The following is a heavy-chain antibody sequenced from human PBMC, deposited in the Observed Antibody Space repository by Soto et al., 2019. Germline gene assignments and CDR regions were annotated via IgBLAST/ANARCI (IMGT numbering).Heavy chain of an antibody. V-gene: IGHV3-13*01. CDR1: GFTFSSYD. D-gene: IGHD6-19*01. Sequence: EVQLVESGGGLVQPGGSLRLSCAASGFTFSSYDMHWVRQATGKGLEWVSAIGTAGDTYYPGSVKGRFTISRENAKNSLYLQMNGLRAGDTAVYYCARGTSSGYYYMDVWGKGTTVTVSS. J-gene: IGHJ6*03. CDR2: IGTAGDT. CDR3: ARGTSSGYYYMDV.